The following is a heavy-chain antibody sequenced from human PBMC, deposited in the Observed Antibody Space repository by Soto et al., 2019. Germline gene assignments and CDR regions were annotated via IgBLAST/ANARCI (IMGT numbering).Heavy chain of an antibody. J-gene: IGHJ3*02. CDR2: ISYDGSNR. Sequence: QVQLVESGGGVVQPGGSLRLSCAASGFTFSTYGIHWVRQAPGKGLEWVAAISYDGSNRYYVDSVKGRFTISRDNSKNTLYMQMNSLRAEDTAVYYCAKCLTQWLVDDAFDIWGQGTMVTVSS. D-gene: IGHD6-19*01. V-gene: IGHV3-30*18. CDR3: AKCLTQWLVDDAFDI. CDR1: GFTFSTYG.